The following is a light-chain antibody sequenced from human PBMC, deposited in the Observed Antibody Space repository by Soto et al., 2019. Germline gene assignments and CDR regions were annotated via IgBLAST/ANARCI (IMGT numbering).Light chain of an antibody. CDR3: QHYSGDRAT. J-gene: IGKJ1*01. CDR2: EVS. Sequence: DILLTQSPSTLSASVGERVTISCPASQSINKWLAWYQHKPGKAPNLLIYEVSTLHSGVPSRFSGSGSGTEFTLTISSLRPDDFATYYCQHYSGDRATFGQGTKVEI. V-gene: IGKV1-5*03. CDR1: QSINKW.